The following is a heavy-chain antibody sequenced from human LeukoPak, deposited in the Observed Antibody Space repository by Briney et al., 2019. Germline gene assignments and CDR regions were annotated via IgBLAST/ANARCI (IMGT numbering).Heavy chain of an antibody. Sequence: SVKVSCKASGGTFSSYAISWVRQAPGQGLEWMGGIIPIFGTANYAQKFQGRVTITTDESTSTAYMELSSLRSEDTAVYYCAKSYSSSSHWFDPWAQGTLVTVSS. V-gene: IGHV1-69*05. J-gene: IGHJ5*02. CDR3: AKSYSSSSHWFDP. CDR1: GGTFSSYA. D-gene: IGHD6-6*01. CDR2: IIPIFGTA.